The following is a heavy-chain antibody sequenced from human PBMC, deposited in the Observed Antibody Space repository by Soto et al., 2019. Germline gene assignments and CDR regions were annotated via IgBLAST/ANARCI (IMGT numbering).Heavy chain of an antibody. Sequence: QVQLVQSGAEVKKPGSSVKVSCKASGGTFSRYTFTWVRQAPGQGLEWMGRIIPIVDIPNYAQKFQGRVTIAADKSTGTADMGLSRLTSDDTAVYYCASHFTGVLVLGTSPPGGDNFGWDVWGQGTTVSVS. J-gene: IGHJ6*02. D-gene: IGHD2-8*02. V-gene: IGHV1-69*02. CDR3: ASHFTGVLVLGTSPPGGDNFGWDV. CDR1: GGTFSRYT. CDR2: IIPIVDIP.